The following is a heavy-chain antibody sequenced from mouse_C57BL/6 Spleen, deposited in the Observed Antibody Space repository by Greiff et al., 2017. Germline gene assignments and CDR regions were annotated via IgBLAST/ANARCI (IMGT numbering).Heavy chain of an antibody. V-gene: IGHV1-7*01. D-gene: IGHD2-4*01. Sequence: QVHVKQSGAELAKPGASVKLSCKASGYTFTSYWMHWVKQRPGQGLEWIGYINPSSGYTKYNQKFKDKATLTADKSSSTAYMQLSSLTYEDSAVYYCALYYDYDYAMDYWGQGTSVTVSS. J-gene: IGHJ4*01. CDR3: ALYYDYDYAMDY. CDR2: INPSSGYT. CDR1: GYTFTSYW.